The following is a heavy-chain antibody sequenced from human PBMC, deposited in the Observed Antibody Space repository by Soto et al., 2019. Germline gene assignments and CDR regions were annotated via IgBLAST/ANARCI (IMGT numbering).Heavy chain of an antibody. J-gene: IGHJ6*02. V-gene: IGHV4-31*03. Sequence: TSETLSLTCPVSGGYISSGGYYWSWIRQHPGKGLEWIGYIYYSGSTYYNPSLKSRVTISVDTSKNQFSLKLSSVTAADTAVYYCARDGYSYGYYYGMDVWGQGTTVTVSS. CDR1: GGYISSGGYY. CDR2: IYYSGST. D-gene: IGHD5-18*01. CDR3: ARDGYSYGYYYGMDV.